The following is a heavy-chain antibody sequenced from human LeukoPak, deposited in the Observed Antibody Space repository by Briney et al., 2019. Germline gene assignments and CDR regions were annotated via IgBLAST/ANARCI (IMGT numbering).Heavy chain of an antibody. J-gene: IGHJ3*02. CDR3: AKSYYYDSSGQGDAFDI. CDR1: GFTFDDYA. CDR2: ISWNSGSI. V-gene: IGHV3-9*01. Sequence: GGSLRLSCAASGFTFDDYAMHWVRQAPGKGLEWVSGISWNSGSIGYADSVKGRFTISRDNAKNSLYLQMNSLRAEDTALYYCAKSYYYDSSGQGDAFDIWGQGTMVTVSS. D-gene: IGHD3-22*01.